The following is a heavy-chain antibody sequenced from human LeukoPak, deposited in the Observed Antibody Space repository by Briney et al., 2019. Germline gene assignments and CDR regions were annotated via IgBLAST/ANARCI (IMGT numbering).Heavy chain of an antibody. V-gene: IGHV3-74*01. J-gene: IGHJ4*02. Sequence: GGSLRLSCAASGFTFSSYWMHWVRQAPGKGLVWVSRINTDGSSTSYADSVKGRFTISRDNAKNTLYLQMNSLRAEDTAVYYCARDPRIAVAISSFDYWGQGTLVTVSS. CDR2: INTDGSST. CDR1: GFTFSSYW. D-gene: IGHD6-19*01. CDR3: ARDPRIAVAISSFDY.